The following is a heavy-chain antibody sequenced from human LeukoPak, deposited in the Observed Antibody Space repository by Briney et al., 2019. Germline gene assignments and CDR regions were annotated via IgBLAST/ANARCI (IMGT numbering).Heavy chain of an antibody. V-gene: IGHV4-59*01. D-gene: IGHD2-2*01. CDR1: GGSISSYY. Sequence: SETLSLTCTVSGGSISSYYWSWIRQPPGKGLEWFGYIYYGGSTNYNPSLKSRVTISVDTSKNQFSLKLSSVTAADTAVYYCARMDSSTRTFDYWGQGTLVTVSS. J-gene: IGHJ4*02. CDR2: IYYGGST. CDR3: ARMDSSTRTFDY.